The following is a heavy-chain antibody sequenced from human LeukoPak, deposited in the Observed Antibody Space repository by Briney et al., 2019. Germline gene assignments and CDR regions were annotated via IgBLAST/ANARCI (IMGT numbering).Heavy chain of an antibody. V-gene: IGHV4-61*02. D-gene: IGHD3-10*01. Sequence: SSQTLSLTCTVSGGSISSGSYYWSWIRQPAGKGLEWIGRIYTSGSTNYNPSLKSRVTISVDTSKNQFSLKLSSVTAADTAVYHCGRGADYWGQGTLVTVSS. CDR1: GGSISSGSYY. CDR2: IYTSGST. CDR3: GRGADY. J-gene: IGHJ4*02.